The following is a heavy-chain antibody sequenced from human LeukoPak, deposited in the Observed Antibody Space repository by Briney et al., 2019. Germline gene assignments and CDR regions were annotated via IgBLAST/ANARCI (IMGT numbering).Heavy chain of an antibody. Sequence: SETLSLTCAVYGGSFSGYYWSWIRQPPGKGLEWIGEINHSGSTNYNPSLKSRVAISVDTAKNQFSLRVRSMTAADTGVYYCARVPGVYYDGLTGYGSGWFDPWGQGALVTVPS. CDR2: INHSGST. J-gene: IGHJ5*02. D-gene: IGHD3-9*01. CDR1: GGSFSGYY. V-gene: IGHV4-34*01. CDR3: ARVPGVYYDGLTGYGSGWFDP.